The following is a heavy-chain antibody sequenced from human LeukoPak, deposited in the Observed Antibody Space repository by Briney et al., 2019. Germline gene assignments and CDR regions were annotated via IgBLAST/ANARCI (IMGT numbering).Heavy chain of an antibody. CDR2: IRYDGSNK. D-gene: IGHD2-15*01. Sequence: GGSLRLSCAASGFTFSSYGMHWVRQAPGKGLEWVAFIRYDGSNKYYADSVKGRFTISRDNSKNTLYLQMNSQRAEDTAVYYCAPGGGTVADYWGQGTLVTVSS. V-gene: IGHV3-30*02. J-gene: IGHJ4*02. CDR1: GFTFSSYG. CDR3: APGGGTVADY.